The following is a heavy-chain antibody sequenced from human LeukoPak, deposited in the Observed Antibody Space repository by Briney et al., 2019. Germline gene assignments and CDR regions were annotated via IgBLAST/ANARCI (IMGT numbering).Heavy chain of an antibody. CDR1: GYTFTTYG. CDR2: ISAYNGYT. D-gene: IGHD1-26*01. V-gene: IGHV1-18*01. Sequence: ASVKVSCKASGYTFTTYGLSWVRQAPGQGLEWMGWISAYNGYTNYAQKLQGRLTMTTDTSTSTAYMELRSLRSDDTAVYYCARVGGGSYSFYFDYWGQGTLVTVST. CDR3: ARVGGGSYSFYFDY. J-gene: IGHJ4*02.